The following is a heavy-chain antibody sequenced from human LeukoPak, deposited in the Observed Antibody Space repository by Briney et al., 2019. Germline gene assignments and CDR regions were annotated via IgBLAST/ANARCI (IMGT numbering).Heavy chain of an antibody. Sequence: QPGRSLRLSCAASGFTFSNYAMQWVREAPGEGPERLAVITYDGSHNSYADSVKGRFTISRDNARDTLYLQMNGLTPEDTAVYYCARESSDYIPAYWGQGTLVTVSS. V-gene: IGHV3-30*01. D-gene: IGHD4-11*01. J-gene: IGHJ4*02. CDR1: GFTFSNYA. CDR3: ARESSDYIPAY. CDR2: ITYDGSHN.